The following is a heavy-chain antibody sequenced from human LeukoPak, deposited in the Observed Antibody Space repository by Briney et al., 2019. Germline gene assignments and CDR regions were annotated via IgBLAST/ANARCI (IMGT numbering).Heavy chain of an antibody. CDR3: AKEITPDSSGFHFDY. D-gene: IGHD3-22*01. CDR2: ISWDGGST. CDR1: GFTYDDYI. V-gene: IGHV3-43*01. J-gene: IGHJ4*02. Sequence: PGGSLRHSCAASGFTYDDYIMHWVRPAPGKGLAWVSLISWDGGSTYYADSVKGRFTISRDNSKNSLYLQMNSLRTEDTALYYCAKEITPDSSGFHFDYWGQGTLVTVSS.